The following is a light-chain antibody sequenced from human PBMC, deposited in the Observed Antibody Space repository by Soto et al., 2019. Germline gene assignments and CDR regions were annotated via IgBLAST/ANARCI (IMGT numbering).Light chain of an antibody. CDR2: EVS. CDR3: SSYTSSSPRV. J-gene: IGLJ3*02. V-gene: IGLV2-14*01. Sequence: QSALTQPASVSGSPGQSITISCTGTSSDVGGYNYVSWYQQHPGKAPKLMIYEVSNRPSGVSNRFSGSKSGNTASLTISGLQAEDGADYYCSSYTSSSPRVFGGGTKLT. CDR1: SSDVGGYNY.